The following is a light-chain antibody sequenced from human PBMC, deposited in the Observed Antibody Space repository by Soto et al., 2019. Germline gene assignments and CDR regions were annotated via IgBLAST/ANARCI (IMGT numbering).Light chain of an antibody. CDR1: QSISSY. J-gene: IGKJ3*01. CDR3: QQSYSTPLT. Sequence: DIPMTQSPSSLSASVGDRVTITCRASQSISSYLNWYQQKPGKAPKLLIYAASSLQSGVPSRFSGSGSGTDFALTISSLQPEDFATYYCQQSYSTPLTFGPGTQVDIK. V-gene: IGKV1-39*01. CDR2: AAS.